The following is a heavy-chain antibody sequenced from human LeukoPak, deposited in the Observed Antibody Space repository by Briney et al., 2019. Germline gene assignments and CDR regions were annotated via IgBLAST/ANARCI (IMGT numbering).Heavy chain of an antibody. CDR2: ISANNGDT. D-gene: IGHD2-15*01. J-gene: IGHJ4*02. Sequence: ASVKVSCKASGYTFTRYVISWVRQAPGQGLEWMGWISANNGDTNSAQKFQDRVTMTTDTSTSTAYMELRSLRSDDTAVYYCARDFFHRHCAGLSCFLLDYWGQGSLVTVSS. CDR1: GYTFTRYV. V-gene: IGHV1-18*01. CDR3: ARDFFHRHCAGLSCFLLDY.